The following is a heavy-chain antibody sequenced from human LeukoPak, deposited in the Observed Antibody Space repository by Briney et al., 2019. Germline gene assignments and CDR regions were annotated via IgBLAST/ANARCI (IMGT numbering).Heavy chain of an antibody. CDR3: ARDLSGTFYVCMDV. D-gene: IGHD1-26*01. CDR1: GFTFSSYW. CDR2: IKQDGSEK. Sequence: GGSLRLSCAASGFTFSSYWMTWVRQAPGKGLEWVANIKQDGSEKYYVDSVEGRFTISRDNAENSLYLQMNSLRADDTAVYYCARDLSGTFYVCMDVWGKGTTVTVSS. J-gene: IGHJ6*03. V-gene: IGHV3-7*01.